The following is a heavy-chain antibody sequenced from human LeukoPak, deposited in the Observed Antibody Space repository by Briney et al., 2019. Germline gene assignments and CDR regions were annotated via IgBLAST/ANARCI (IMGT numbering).Heavy chain of an antibody. J-gene: IGHJ4*02. CDR1: GFTFSNYV. V-gene: IGHV3-23*01. CDR2: ISGSGGDT. CDR3: AKWVIGRNFDY. Sequence: GGSLRLSCAASGFTFSNYVMNWVRQTPGRGLEWVSAISGSGGDTYYADSVKGRFSISRDNSKNTLYLQMNSLRAEDTAVYYCAKWVIGRNFDYWRQGTLVTVSS. D-gene: IGHD3-16*02.